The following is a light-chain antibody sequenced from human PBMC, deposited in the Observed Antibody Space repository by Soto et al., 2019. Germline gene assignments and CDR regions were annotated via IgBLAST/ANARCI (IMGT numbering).Light chain of an antibody. CDR2: GAF. J-gene: IGKJ5*01. CDR3: QQRNIWPPVT. Sequence: VLPQSPAPLSLSPGASSTLPCRASPSVTNYFAWYQQNPGQAPRLLISGAFNRANGIPARFISSGSGTDFTLTISSLEPEDFAVYYCQQRNIWPPVTFGQGTRLDI. CDR1: PSVTNY. V-gene: IGKV3-11*01.